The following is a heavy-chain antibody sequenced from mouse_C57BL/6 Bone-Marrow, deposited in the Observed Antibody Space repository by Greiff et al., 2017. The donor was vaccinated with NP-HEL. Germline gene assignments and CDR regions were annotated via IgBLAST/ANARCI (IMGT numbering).Heavy chain of an antibody. CDR1: GYSITSDY. D-gene: IGHD2-14*01. V-gene: IGHV3-8*01. CDR2: ISYSGST. Sequence: EVKLVESGPGLAKPSQTLSLPCSVTGYSITSDYWNWIRKFPGNKLEYMGYISYSGSTYYNPSLKSRISITRDTSKNQYYLQLNSVTTEDTATYYCARSGSTRYYAMDYWGQGTSVTVSS. CDR3: ARSGSTRYYAMDY. J-gene: IGHJ4*01.